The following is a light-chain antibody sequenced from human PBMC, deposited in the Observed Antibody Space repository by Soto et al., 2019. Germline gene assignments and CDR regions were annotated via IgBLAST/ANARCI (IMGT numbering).Light chain of an antibody. J-gene: IGKJ4*01. CDR1: QSLLHSNGYNY. CDR3: MQALQTPQVT. V-gene: IGKV2-28*01. CDR2: LGS. Sequence: DIVMTQSPLSLPVTPGEPASISCRSSQSLLHSNGYNYLDWYLQKPGQSPQLLIYLGSNRASGVPDRVSGMGSGTDFTLKISIVEAEDVGVYYCMQALQTPQVTFGGGTKVEIK.